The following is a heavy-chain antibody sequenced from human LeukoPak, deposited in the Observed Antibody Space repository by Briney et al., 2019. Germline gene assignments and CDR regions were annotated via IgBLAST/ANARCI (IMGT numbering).Heavy chain of an antibody. J-gene: IGHJ6*03. Sequence: SETLSLTCTVSGGSISSSAYHWGWIRQPPGKGLEWIGSFYYSGRTYYNLSLKSRVTISVDTSKNQFSLKLSSVTAADTAAYYCARDRVGQQLVGRNYYYYYMDVWGKGTTVTISS. CDR3: ARDRVGQQLVGRNYYYYYMDV. CDR1: GGSISSSAYH. V-gene: IGHV4-39*07. CDR2: FYYSGRT. D-gene: IGHD6-13*01.